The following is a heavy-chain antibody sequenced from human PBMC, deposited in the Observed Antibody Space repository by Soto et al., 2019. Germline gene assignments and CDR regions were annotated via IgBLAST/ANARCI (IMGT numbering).Heavy chain of an antibody. CDR3: ARVRHDYGDHLYYFDY. CDR1: GGTFSSYA. J-gene: IGHJ4*02. Sequence: GASVKVSCTASGGTFSSYAISWVRQAPGQGLEWMGGIIPIFGTANYAQKFQGRVTITADKSTSTAYMELSSLRSEDTAVYYCARVRHDYGDHLYYFDYWGQGTLVTVSS. V-gene: IGHV1-69*06. D-gene: IGHD4-17*01. CDR2: IIPIFGTA.